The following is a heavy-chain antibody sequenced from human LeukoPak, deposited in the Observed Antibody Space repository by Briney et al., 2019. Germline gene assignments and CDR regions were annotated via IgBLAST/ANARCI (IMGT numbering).Heavy chain of an antibody. Sequence: GRSLRLTCAASGFTFSDYYMSWIRQAPGKGLEWVSAISGSGVSTYYADSVKGRFTISRDKSKNTLYLQMNSLRADDTAVYYCAKDLLRWSFDYGGQGPLVTVSS. CDR1: GFTFSDYY. J-gene: IGHJ4*02. D-gene: IGHD4-23*01. CDR2: ISGSGVST. V-gene: IGHV3-23*01. CDR3: AKDLLRWSFDY.